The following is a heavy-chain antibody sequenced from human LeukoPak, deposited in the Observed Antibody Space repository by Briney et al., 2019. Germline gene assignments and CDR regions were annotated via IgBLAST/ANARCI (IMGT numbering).Heavy chain of an antibody. CDR1: GYTFTSYA. V-gene: IGHV1-18*01. Sequence: GASVKVSCKASGYTFTSYAIHWVRQAPGQRLEWMGWISAYNGNTNYAQKLQGRVTMTTDTSTSTAYMELSSLRSEDTAVYYCARAYSSSWDDRGPWFDPWGQGTLVTVSS. J-gene: IGHJ5*02. CDR3: ARAYSSSWDDRGPWFDP. CDR2: ISAYNGNT. D-gene: IGHD6-13*01.